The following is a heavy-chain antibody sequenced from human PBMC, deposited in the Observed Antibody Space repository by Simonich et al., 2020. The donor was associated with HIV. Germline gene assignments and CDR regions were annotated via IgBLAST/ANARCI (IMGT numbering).Heavy chain of an antibody. Sequence: QVQLQQWGAGLLKPSETLSLTCAVYGGSFSGYYWSWIRQPPGKGLDWIGEIKHSGSTNYNPSLKSRVTISVDTSKNQFSLKLSSVTAADTAVYYCARGFYQRLYYFDYWGQGTLVTVSS. D-gene: IGHD2-2*01. V-gene: IGHV4-34*01. CDR1: GGSFSGYY. CDR3: ARGFYQRLYYFDY. J-gene: IGHJ4*02. CDR2: IKHSGST.